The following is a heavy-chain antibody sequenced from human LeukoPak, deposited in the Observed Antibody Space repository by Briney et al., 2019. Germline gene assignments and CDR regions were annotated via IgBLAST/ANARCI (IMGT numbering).Heavy chain of an antibody. CDR2: IYHSGST. Sequence: SETLSLTCTVSGYSISSGYYWGWIRQPPGMGLEWIGSIYHSGSTYYNPSLKSRVTISVDTSKNQFSLKLSSVTAADTAVYYCARGQGVIDYWGQGTLVTVSS. D-gene: IGHD2-21*01. J-gene: IGHJ4*02. CDR3: ARGQGVIDY. CDR1: GYSISSGYY. V-gene: IGHV4-38-2*02.